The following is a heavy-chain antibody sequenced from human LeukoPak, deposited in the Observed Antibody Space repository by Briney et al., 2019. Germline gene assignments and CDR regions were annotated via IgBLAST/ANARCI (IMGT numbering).Heavy chain of an antibody. CDR2: INPNSGGT. Sequence: ASVKISCKASRGTFSSYAISWVRQAPGQGLEWMEWINPNSGGTNYAQKFQGRVTMTRDTSISTAYMELSRLRSDDTAVYYCARVYDFWSGYWVLDAFDIWGQGTMVTVSS. V-gene: IGHV1-2*02. D-gene: IGHD3-3*01. CDR1: RGTFSSYA. CDR3: ARVYDFWSGYWVLDAFDI. J-gene: IGHJ3*02.